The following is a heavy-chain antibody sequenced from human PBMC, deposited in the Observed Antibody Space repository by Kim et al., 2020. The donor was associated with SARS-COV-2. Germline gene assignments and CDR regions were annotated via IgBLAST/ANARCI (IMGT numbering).Heavy chain of an antibody. CDR2: ISGDGGST. Sequence: GGSLRLSCAASGFTFDDYAMHWVRQAPGKGLEWVSLISGDGGSTYYADSVKGRFTISRDNSKNSLYLQMNSLRTEDTALYYCAKGTDSYYYGSGSYGAGYWGQGTLVTVSS. CDR3: AKGTDSYYYGSGSYGAGY. D-gene: IGHD3-10*01. V-gene: IGHV3-43*02. J-gene: IGHJ4*02. CDR1: GFTFDDYA.